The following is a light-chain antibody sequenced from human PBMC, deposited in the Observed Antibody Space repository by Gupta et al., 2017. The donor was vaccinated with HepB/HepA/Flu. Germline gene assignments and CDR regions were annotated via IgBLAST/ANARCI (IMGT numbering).Light chain of an antibody. Sequence: VMITQSPLSLVVTLGKPASFPCRSSQSLVYNDVNTYLNWFQQRPGQSPRRLIYKVSNRDSGVPDRFSGSGSGTDFTLKISRVEAEDFGVYYCMQGKHRPPTFGQGTQVEIK. V-gene: IGKV2-30*01. CDR2: KVS. CDR1: QSLVYNDVNTY. J-gene: IGKJ1*01. CDR3: MQGKHRPPT.